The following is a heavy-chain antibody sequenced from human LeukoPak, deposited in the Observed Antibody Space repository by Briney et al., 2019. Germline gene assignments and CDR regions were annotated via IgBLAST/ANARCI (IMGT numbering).Heavy chain of an antibody. CDR3: ARVRPYYDFWSGYPQNWFDP. CDR2: IYTSGST. J-gene: IGHJ5*02. Sequence: PSETLSLTCTVSGGSISSYYWSWIRQPAGKGLEWIGRIYTSGSTNYNPSLKSRVTMSVDTSKNQFSLKLSSVTAADTAVYYCARVRPYYDFWSGYPQNWFDPWGQGTLVTVSS. D-gene: IGHD3-3*01. V-gene: IGHV4-4*07. CDR1: GGSISSYY.